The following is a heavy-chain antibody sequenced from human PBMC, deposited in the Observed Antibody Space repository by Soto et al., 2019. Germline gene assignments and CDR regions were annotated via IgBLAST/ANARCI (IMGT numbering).Heavy chain of an antibody. V-gene: IGHV4-39*01. D-gene: IGHD5-12*01. CDR3: ARQAVATNPREAFDY. CDR1: GGSISSSTYY. CDR2: IYYSGST. J-gene: IGHJ4*02. Sequence: PSETLSLTCTVSGGSISSSTYYWAWIRQPPGKGLEWIGSIYYSGSTYYNPSLKSRVTISVDTSKNQFSLKLSSVTAADTAVYYCARQAVATNPREAFDYWGQGTLVTV.